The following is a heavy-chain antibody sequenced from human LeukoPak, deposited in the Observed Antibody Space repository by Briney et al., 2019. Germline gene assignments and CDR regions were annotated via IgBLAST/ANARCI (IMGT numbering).Heavy chain of an antibody. CDR3: ARCRDYDFWSGSAVDY. CDR2: ISYDGTNT. D-gene: IGHD3-3*01. J-gene: IGHJ4*02. V-gene: IGHV3-30-3*01. Sequence: GGSLRLSCAASGFIFSSYAIHWVRQAPGKGLEWVAVISYDGTNTDYADSVKGRFTISRDNSKNALYLQMNSLRAEDTAVYYCARCRDYDFWSGSAVDYWGQGTLVTVSS. CDR1: GFIFSSYA.